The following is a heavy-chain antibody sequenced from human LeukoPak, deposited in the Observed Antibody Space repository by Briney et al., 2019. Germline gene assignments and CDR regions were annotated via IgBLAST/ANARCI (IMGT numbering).Heavy chain of an antibody. J-gene: IGHJ4*02. CDR3: ARVAFRSSSYISGIDY. D-gene: IGHD6-6*01. CDR1: GFTVSSKY. CDR2: IYSGGST. V-gene: IGHV3-53*01. Sequence: PGGSLRLSCAASGFTVSSKYMSWVRQAPGKGLEWVPVIYSGGSTYYADSVKGRFTISRDNSKNTLYLQMNSLRAEDTAVYYCARVAFRSSSYISGIDYWGQGTLVTVSS.